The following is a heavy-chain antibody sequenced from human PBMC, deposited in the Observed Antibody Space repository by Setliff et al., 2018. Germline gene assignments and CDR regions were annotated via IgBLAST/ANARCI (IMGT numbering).Heavy chain of an antibody. CDR3: ARVRRERQQQGYFDY. CDR2: ISSSGGNI. V-gene: IGHV3-64*01. CDR1: GFTFSSYA. Sequence: GGSLRLSCAASGFTFSSYAMHWVRQAPGKGLEYVSSISSSGGNIYYANSVKGRFIISRDNSKSTLFLQMNSLRAEDTAVYYCARVRRERQQQGYFDYWGQGTLVTVSS. D-gene: IGHD6-13*01. J-gene: IGHJ4*02.